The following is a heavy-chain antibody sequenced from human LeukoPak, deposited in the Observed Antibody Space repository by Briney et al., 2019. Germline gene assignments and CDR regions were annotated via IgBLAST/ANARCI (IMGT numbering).Heavy chain of an antibody. CDR1: GYTFTGYH. CDR2: SKPNSGGT. CDR3: ARVVGVQGWFDP. D-gene: IGHD2-15*01. J-gene: IGHJ5*02. Sequence: ASVKVSCKASGYTFTGYHIHWARQAPGQGLEWMGWSKPNSGGTNYAQKLQCSVTMTRETSYRTAYRELSRLRADDTAVYYCARVVGVQGWFDPWGQGTMVTVSS. V-gene: IGHV1-2*02.